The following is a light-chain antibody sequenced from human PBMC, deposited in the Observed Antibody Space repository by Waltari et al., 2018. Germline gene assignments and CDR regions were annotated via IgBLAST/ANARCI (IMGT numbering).Light chain of an antibody. Sequence: QLVLTQSPSASASLGASVKLTCTLSSGHSTNVIAWLQKRSEKGPRFVMKVNRDGSHSKGDEIPDRFSGSSSGAERYLTISSLQSEDEADYYCQTGGHGTWVFGGGTKLTVL. CDR1: SGHSTNV. V-gene: IGLV4-69*01. CDR3: QTGGHGTWV. CDR2: VNRDGSH. J-gene: IGLJ3*02.